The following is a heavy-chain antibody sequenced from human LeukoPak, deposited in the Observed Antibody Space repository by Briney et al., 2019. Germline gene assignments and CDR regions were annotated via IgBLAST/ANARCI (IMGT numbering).Heavy chain of an antibody. CDR3: AKNPVSYYYDSSGYVDY. D-gene: IGHD3-22*01. CDR2: ISGSGGST. V-gene: IGHV3-23*01. J-gene: IGHJ4*02. Sequence: GGSLRLSCAASGFTFSSYAMSWVRQAPGKGLEWVSAISGSGGSTYYADSVKGRFTISRDKSKNTLYLQMHSLRAEDTAVYYCAKNPVSYYYDSSGYVDYWGQGTLVTVSS. CDR1: GFTFSSYA.